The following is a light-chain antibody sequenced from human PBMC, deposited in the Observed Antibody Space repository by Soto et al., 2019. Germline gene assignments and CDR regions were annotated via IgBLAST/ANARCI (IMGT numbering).Light chain of an antibody. CDR1: QSVSSSY. V-gene: IGKV3-20*01. CDR3: QQYGSSGT. J-gene: IGKJ1*01. Sequence: EIVLTQSPGTLSLSPGERATPSFRASQSVSSSYLAWYQQKPGQAPRLLIYGAATRATGIPARFSGSASGTEFTLTISRLEPEDFAVYYCQQYGSSGTFGQGTKVDIK. CDR2: GAA.